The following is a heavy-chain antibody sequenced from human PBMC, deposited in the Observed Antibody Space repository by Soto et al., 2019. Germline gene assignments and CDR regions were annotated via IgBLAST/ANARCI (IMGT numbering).Heavy chain of an antibody. CDR1: GGSISGYY. CDR3: ATRADRVYSYGMDV. Sequence: SETLSLTCNVSGGSISGYYWSWVRQPAGKGLEWIGRISGSGTTNYNPSLKSRVTMSVDTSKNHFSLKLSSVNAADTAVYYCATRADRVYSYGMDVWGQGXTVTVSS. J-gene: IGHJ6*02. CDR2: ISGSGTT. V-gene: IGHV4-4*07.